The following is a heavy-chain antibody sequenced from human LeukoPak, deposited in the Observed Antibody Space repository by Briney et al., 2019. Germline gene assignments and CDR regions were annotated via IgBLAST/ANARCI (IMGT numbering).Heavy chain of an antibody. CDR2: ISGSGGST. V-gene: IGHV3-23*01. Sequence: SGGSLRLSCAASGFTFSSYAMSWVRQAPGKGLEWVSAISGSGGSTYYADSVKGRFAISRDNSKNTLYLQMNSLRADDTAVYYCAKDRLGAAAGFFDYWGQGSLVTVSS. CDR3: AKDRLGAAAGFFDY. J-gene: IGHJ4*02. D-gene: IGHD6-13*01. CDR1: GFTFSSYA.